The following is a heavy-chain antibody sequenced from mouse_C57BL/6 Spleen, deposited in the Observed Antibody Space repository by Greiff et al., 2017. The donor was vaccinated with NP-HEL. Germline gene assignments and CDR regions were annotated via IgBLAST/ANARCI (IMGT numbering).Heavy chain of an antibody. CDR1: GYTFTSYW. CDR2: IDPSDSYT. Sequence: QVQLQQPGAELVMPGASVKLSCKASGYTFTSYWMHWVKQRPGQGLEWIGEIDPSDSYTNYNQKFKGKSTLTVDKSSSTAYMQLSSLTSEDSAVYYCAKITTVVGSYWYFDVWGTGTTVTVSS. CDR3: AKITTVVGSYWYFDV. J-gene: IGHJ1*03. D-gene: IGHD1-1*01. V-gene: IGHV1-69*01.